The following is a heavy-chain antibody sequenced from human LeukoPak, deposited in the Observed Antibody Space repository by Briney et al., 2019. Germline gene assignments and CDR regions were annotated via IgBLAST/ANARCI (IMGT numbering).Heavy chain of an antibody. J-gene: IGHJ5*02. CDR3: ARGPSRVLWFGELLNYWFDP. V-gene: IGHV1-8*01. CDR2: MNPNSGNT. D-gene: IGHD3-10*01. Sequence: ASVKDSCKTSGHTGTSYDINGVRQATGQGLEWMGCMNPNSGNTGYAQKFQGRVTMTRNNSISTAYMELSSLRSEDTAVYYCARGPSRVLWFGELLNYWFDPWGQGTLVTVSS. CDR1: GHTGTSYD.